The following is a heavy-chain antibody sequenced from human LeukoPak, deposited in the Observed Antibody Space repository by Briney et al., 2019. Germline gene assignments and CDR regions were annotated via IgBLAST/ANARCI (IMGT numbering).Heavy chain of an antibody. CDR2: IYYSGST. D-gene: IGHD3-10*01. Sequence: SETLSLTCTVSGGSISRSSYYWGWIRQPPGKGLEWIGTIYYSGSTYYNPSLKSRVTISVDTSKNQFSLKLSSVTAADTAVYYCAREGITMVRGVIEGDWFDPWGQGTLVTVSS. V-gene: IGHV4-39*07. CDR1: GGSISRSSYY. CDR3: AREGITMVRGVIEGDWFDP. J-gene: IGHJ5*02.